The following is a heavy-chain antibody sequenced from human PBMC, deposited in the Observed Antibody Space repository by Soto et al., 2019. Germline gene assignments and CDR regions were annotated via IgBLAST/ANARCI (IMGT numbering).Heavy chain of an antibody. D-gene: IGHD6-19*01. J-gene: IGHJ4*02. Sequence: QVQLQESGPGLVKPSETLSLNCTVSGGPISSYYWSWIRQSPGKGLEWLGYIYYSGSTNYNPSLTSGVNISVDTSKTQFPLALSSVTAADAAVYYCAGGSSGWPPRFDYWGQGTLVTVSS. CDR2: IYYSGST. V-gene: IGHV4-59*01. CDR3: AGGSSGWPPRFDY. CDR1: GGPISSYY.